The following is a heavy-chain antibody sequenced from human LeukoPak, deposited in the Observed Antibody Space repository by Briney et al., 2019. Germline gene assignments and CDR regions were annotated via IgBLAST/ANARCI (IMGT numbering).Heavy chain of an antibody. Sequence: ASVKVSCKASGYTFTSYGISWVRQAPGQGLEWMGWISAYNGNTNYAQKLQGRVTMTTDTSTSTAYMELRSLRSDDTAVYYCARDPVLRYFDWGGALDYWGQGTLVTVSS. D-gene: IGHD3-9*01. J-gene: IGHJ4*02. CDR3: ARDPVLRYFDWGGALDY. V-gene: IGHV1-18*01. CDR1: GYTFTSYG. CDR2: ISAYNGNT.